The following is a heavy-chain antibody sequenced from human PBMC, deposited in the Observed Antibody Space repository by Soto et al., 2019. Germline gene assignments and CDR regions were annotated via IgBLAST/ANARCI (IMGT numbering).Heavy chain of an antibody. D-gene: IGHD6-13*01. CDR3: ARGAGRGIAAAGLTPIYYGMDV. V-gene: IGHV4-59*01. CDR1: GGSISSYY. Sequence: SETLSLTCTVSGGSISSYYWSWIRQPPGKGLEWIGYIYYSGSTNYNPSLKSRVTISVDTSKNQFSLKLSSVTAADTAVYYCARGAGRGIAAAGLTPIYYGMDVWGQGTTVTVSS. J-gene: IGHJ6*02. CDR2: IYYSGST.